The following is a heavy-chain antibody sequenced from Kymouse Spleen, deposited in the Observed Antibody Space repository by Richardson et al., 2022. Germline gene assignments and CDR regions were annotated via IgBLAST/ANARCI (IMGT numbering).Heavy chain of an antibody. CDR3: ATHSSSSFDY. CDR2: IYYSGST. D-gene: IGHD6-6*01. Sequence: QVQLQESGPGLVKPSETLSLTCTVSGGSVSSGSYYWSWIRQPPGKGLEWIGYIYYSGSTNYNPSLKSRVTISVDTSKNQFSLKLSSVTAADTAVYYCATHSSSSFDYWGQGTLVTVSS. CDR1: GGSVSSGSYY. J-gene: IGHJ4*02. V-gene: IGHV4-61*01.